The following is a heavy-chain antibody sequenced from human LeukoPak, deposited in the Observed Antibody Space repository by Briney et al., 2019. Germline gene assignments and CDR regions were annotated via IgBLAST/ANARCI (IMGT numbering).Heavy chain of an antibody. Sequence: SQTLSLTCAISGDSVSSNNSAWNWIRQSPSRGLEWLGRTYYRSKWYNDYAVSVKSRITINPDTSKNQFSLQLNSVTPEDTAVYYCARAGAIVATAAPDAFDIWGQGTMVTVSS. CDR1: GDSVSSNNSA. J-gene: IGHJ3*02. V-gene: IGHV6-1*01. CDR3: ARAGAIVATAAPDAFDI. D-gene: IGHD5-12*01. CDR2: TYYRSKWYN.